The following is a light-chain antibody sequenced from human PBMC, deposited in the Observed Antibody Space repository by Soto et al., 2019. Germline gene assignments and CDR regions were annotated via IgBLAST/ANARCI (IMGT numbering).Light chain of an antibody. Sequence: DIQLTQSPSFLSAFVGDRVTITCRASQGISSSLAWYQQRPGKAPKLLISAASTLRSGVPSRFSGSGSATEYSLTISSLQPEDFETYYCPQLNRFPLSIGPGTKVDFK. V-gene: IGKV1-9*01. CDR2: AAS. CDR3: PQLNRFPLS. J-gene: IGKJ3*01. CDR1: QGISSS.